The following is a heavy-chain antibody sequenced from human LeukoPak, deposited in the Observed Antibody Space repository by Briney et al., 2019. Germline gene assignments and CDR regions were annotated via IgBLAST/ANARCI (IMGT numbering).Heavy chain of an antibody. V-gene: IGHV4-61*02. D-gene: IGHD2-2*01. CDR2: IYTSGST. Sequence: SETLSLTCTVSGGSISSGSYYWCWIRQPAGKGLEWIGRIYTSGSTNYNPSLKSRVTISVDTSKNQFSLKLSSVTAADTAVYYCARVPPLIVVVPAAHNDAFDIWGQGTMVTVSS. CDR1: GGSISSGSYY. J-gene: IGHJ3*02. CDR3: ARVPPLIVVVPAAHNDAFDI.